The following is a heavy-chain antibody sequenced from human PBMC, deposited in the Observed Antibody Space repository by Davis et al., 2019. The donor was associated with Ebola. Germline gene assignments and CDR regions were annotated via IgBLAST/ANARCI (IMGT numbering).Heavy chain of an antibody. CDR3: ARAELYWWRKTYNWFDP. Sequence: ASVKVSCKASGYTFTSYGISWVRQAPGQGLEWMGWISAYNGNTNYAQKLQGRVTMTTDTSTSTAYMELRSLRSDDTAVYYCARAELYWWRKTYNWFDPWGQGTLVTVSS. CDR2: ISAYNGNT. CDR1: GYTFTSYG. V-gene: IGHV1-18*01. J-gene: IGHJ5*02. D-gene: IGHD2-8*02.